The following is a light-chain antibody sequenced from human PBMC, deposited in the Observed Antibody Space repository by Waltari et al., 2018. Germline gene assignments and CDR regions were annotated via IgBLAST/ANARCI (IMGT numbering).Light chain of an antibody. CDR3: QQYADLPPYN. J-gene: IGKJ2*01. CDR1: QGISSY. V-gene: IGKV1-8*01. Sequence: AIRITQSPSSLSASTGDRVTITCRASQGISSYLAWYQQKPGKAPKVLIYAASTLQSGVPSRFSGSGSGTDFTLTIASLQSEDFGVYYCQQYADLPPYNFGQGTKLEI. CDR2: AAS.